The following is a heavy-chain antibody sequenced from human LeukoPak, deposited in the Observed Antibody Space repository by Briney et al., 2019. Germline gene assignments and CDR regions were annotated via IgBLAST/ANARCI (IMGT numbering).Heavy chain of an antibody. J-gene: IGHJ4*02. CDR1: GFTFSSYS. CDR3: ARDFSEDYYDSSGYYLGY. Sequence: PGGSLRLSCAASGFTFSSYSMNWVRQAPGKGLEWVSSISSSSSYIYYADSVKGRFTISRDNAKNSLYLQMNSLRAEDTAVYYCARDFSEDYYDSSGYYLGYWGQGTLVTVSS. V-gene: IGHV3-21*01. CDR2: ISSSSSYI. D-gene: IGHD3-22*01.